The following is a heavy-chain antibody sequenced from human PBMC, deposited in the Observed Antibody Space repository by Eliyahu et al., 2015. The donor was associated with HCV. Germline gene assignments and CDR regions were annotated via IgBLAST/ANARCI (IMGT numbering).Heavy chain of an antibody. CDR3: ARDFRATXGGVIAPXXFDI. V-gene: IGHV3-33*01. J-gene: IGHJ3*02. Sequence: VXQVPXSXXEWVAVIWYDGXDGFYADCIKDRFTVSRDNSKNILYLQMNXLRVEDTAVYFCARDFRATXGGVIAPXXFDIWGQGTKVTVSA. D-gene: IGHD3-16*01. CDR2: IWYDGXDG.